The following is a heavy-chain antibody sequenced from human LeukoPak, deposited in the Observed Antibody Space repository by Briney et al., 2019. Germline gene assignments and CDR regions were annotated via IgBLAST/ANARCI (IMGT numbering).Heavy chain of an antibody. D-gene: IGHD1-26*01. CDR1: GGTFSCYA. CDR3: ARESGSYPEYYYYYGMDV. J-gene: IGHJ6*02. Sequence: GASVKVSCKASGGTFSCYAISWVRQAPGQGLEWMGRIIPILGIANYAQKFQGRVTITADKSTSTAYMELSSLRSEDTAVYYCARESGSYPEYYYYYGMDVWGQGTTVTVSS. CDR2: IIPILGIA. V-gene: IGHV1-69*04.